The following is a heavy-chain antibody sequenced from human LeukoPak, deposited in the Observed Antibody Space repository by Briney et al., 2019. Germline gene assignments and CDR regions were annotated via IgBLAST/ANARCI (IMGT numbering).Heavy chain of an antibody. D-gene: IGHD1-7*01. CDR1: GVSISSYY. CDR2: IYCSGST. J-gene: IGHJ6*02. CDR3: ARDNWNYGSSMDV. V-gene: IGHV4-59*01. Sequence: SETLSLTCTVSGVSISSYYWSWIRQPPGKGLEWIGYIYCSGSTNYNPSLKSRVTISVDTSKNQFSLKLSSVTAADTAVYYCARDNWNYGSSMDVWGQGTTVTVSS.